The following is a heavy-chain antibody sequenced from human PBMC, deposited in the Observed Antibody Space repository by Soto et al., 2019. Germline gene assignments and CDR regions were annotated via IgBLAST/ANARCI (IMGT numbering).Heavy chain of an antibody. CDR3: ARDPMNYDSSGRYDAFDI. D-gene: IGHD3-22*01. CDR1: GGSISSGDYY. Sequence: QVQLQESGPGLVKPSQTLSLTCTVSGGSISSGDYYWSWIRQPPVKGLEWMGYIYYSGSTYYNSSLLSRVTISVDTLKNPFSLKLSSVTAAETAVYYWARDPMNYDSSGRYDAFDIWGQGTMVTVSS. J-gene: IGHJ3*02. V-gene: IGHV4-30-4*01. CDR2: IYYSGST.